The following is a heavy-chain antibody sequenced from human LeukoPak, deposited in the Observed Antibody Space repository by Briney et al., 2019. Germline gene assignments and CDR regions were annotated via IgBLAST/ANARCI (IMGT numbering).Heavy chain of an antibody. CDR1: GFTFSSYW. Sequence: GGSLRLSCAASGFTFSSYWMSWVRQAPGKGLEWVSAISGGGSSTYYADSVKGRFTISRDNSKNTLYLQMNSLRAEDTAVYYCSKDLSGSYVPNDAFEIWGQGTMVTVSS. J-gene: IGHJ3*02. V-gene: IGHV3-23*01. CDR3: SKDLSGSYVPNDAFEI. CDR2: ISGGGSST. D-gene: IGHD1-26*01.